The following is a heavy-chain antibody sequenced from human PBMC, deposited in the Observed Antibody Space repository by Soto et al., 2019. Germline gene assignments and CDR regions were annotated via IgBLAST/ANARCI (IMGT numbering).Heavy chain of an antibody. Sequence: GASVKVSCKASGGTFSSYAISWVRQAPGQGLEWMGGIIPIFGTANYAQEFQGRVTITADKSTSTAYMELSSLRSEDTAVYYCARGSSGYYYVYYYYYGMDVWGQGTTVTVSS. CDR1: GGTFSSYA. J-gene: IGHJ6*02. V-gene: IGHV1-69*06. CDR3: ARGSSGYYYVYYYYYGMDV. D-gene: IGHD3-22*01. CDR2: IIPIFGTA.